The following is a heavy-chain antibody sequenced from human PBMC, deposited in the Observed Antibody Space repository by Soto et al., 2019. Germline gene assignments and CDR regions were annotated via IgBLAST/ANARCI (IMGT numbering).Heavy chain of an antibody. V-gene: IGHV3-30*04. J-gene: IGHJ4*02. CDR1: GFTFSRYA. Sequence: SLRLSCAASGFTFSRYAIHWVRQAPGKGLEWVAVISRDGTNKYYVDSVKGRFTISRDNSRNTLYLQMNSLRHEDAAVYYCACSRSGAVADAFDFWGQGTLVTVSS. CDR2: ISRDGTNK. CDR3: ACSRSGAVADAFDF. D-gene: IGHD3-10*02.